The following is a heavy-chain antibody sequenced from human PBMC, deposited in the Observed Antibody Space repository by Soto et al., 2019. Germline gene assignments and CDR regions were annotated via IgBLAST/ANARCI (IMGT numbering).Heavy chain of an antibody. CDR3: AKEARVRSPAGDYFDH. D-gene: IGHD2-21*01. CDR1: GFTFSSYS. J-gene: IGHJ4*02. V-gene: IGHV3-48*01. CDR2: ICSRSLTL. Sequence: GGSLRLSCAASGFTFSSYSMNWVRQAPGKGLEWIAYICSRSLTLYYADSVKGRFTISRDNADNSLYLQMNRLRLDDTAVYYCAKEARVRSPAGDYFDHWAQGTLVTVSS.